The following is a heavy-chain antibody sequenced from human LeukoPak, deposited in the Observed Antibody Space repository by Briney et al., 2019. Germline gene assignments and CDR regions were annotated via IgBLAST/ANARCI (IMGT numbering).Heavy chain of an antibody. D-gene: IGHD6-13*01. J-gene: IGHJ6*02. V-gene: IGHV1-8*01. CDR2: MNPNSGNT. Sequence: GASVKVSCKASGYTFTSYDINWVRQATGQGLEWMGWMNPNSGNTGYAQKFQGRVTMTRNTSISTAYMELSSLRSEDTAVYYCARYSSSWYFNYYYGMDVWGQGTTVTVSS. CDR1: GYTFTSYD. CDR3: ARYSSSWYFNYYYGMDV.